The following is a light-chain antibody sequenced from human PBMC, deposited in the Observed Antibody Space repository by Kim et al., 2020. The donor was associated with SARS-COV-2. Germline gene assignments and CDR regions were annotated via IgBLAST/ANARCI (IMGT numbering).Light chain of an antibody. Sequence: ASVKLPCTRGGGHSRYVIAWHQHQPGKGPRYLMNLNSAGSHIKGDGIPDRFSGSGSGAERYLTISGLQSEDEADYYCQTWDTGIRVFGGGTQLTVL. CDR2: LNSAGSH. CDR1: GGHSRYV. V-gene: IGLV4-69*01. CDR3: QTWDTGIRV. J-gene: IGLJ3*02.